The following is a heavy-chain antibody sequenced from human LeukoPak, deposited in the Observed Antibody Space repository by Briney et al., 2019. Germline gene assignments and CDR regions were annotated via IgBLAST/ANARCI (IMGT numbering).Heavy chain of an antibody. CDR2: IKKDGSAK. Sequence: GGSLRLSCAASGFTFGSYWMSWVRQAPGKGLEWVANIKKDGSAKYYVDSVKGRFTISRDNAKNSLYLQMNSLRAEDTAVYYCARDRYCSGGSCYSYYYYYYGMDVWGQGTTVTVSS. J-gene: IGHJ6*02. CDR1: GFTFGSYW. CDR3: ARDRYCSGGSCYSYYYYYYGMDV. V-gene: IGHV3-7*01. D-gene: IGHD2-15*01.